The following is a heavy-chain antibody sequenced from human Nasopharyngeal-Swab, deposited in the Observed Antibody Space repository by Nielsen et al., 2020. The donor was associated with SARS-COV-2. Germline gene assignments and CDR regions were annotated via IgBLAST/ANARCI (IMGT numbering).Heavy chain of an antibody. J-gene: IGHJ4*02. CDR2: INSDGSST. V-gene: IGHV3-74*01. CDR1: GFTFSSYW. Sequence: GGSLRLSCAASGFTFSSYWMHWVRQAPGKGQVWVSRINSDGSSTSYADSVKGRFTISRDNAKNTLYLQMNSLRAEDTAVYYCARGLRILWFGEEDYFDYWGQGTLVTVSS. CDR3: ARGLRILWFGEEDYFDY. D-gene: IGHD3-10*01.